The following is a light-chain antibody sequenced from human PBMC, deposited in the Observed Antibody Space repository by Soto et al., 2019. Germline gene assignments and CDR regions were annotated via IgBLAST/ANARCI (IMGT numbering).Light chain of an antibody. V-gene: IGKV1-39*01. Sequence: DIEMTQFPSSLSASVGERVTITCRASQSVLTYLNWYRQTPGKTPQILIWDASNLETGVPSRFSAAGSGTEFTLTIDNLQPDDFTTYICQQGYSNPLAFGGGTKVE. J-gene: IGKJ4*01. CDR1: QSVLTY. CDR3: QQGYSNPLA. CDR2: DAS.